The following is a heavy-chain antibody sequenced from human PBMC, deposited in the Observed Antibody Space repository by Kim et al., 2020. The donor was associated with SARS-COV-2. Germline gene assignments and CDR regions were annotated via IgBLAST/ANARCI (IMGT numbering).Heavy chain of an antibody. D-gene: IGHD2-8*02. V-gene: IGHV3-7*03. Sequence: GGSLRLSCAASGFTFSSYWMSWVRQAPGKGLEWVANIKQDGSEKYYVDSVKGRFTISRDNAKNSLYLQMNSLRAEDTAVYYCARGRGVAAPYYFDYWGQGTLVTVSS. CDR1: GFTFSSYW. J-gene: IGHJ4*02. CDR2: IKQDGSEK. CDR3: ARGRGVAAPYYFDY.